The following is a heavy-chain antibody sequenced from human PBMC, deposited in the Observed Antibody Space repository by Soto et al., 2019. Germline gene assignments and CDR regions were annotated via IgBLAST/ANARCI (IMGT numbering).Heavy chain of an antibody. CDR1: ADTISTGGYS. V-gene: IGHV4-30-2*01. Sequence: QLQLQESGSRLVKSSETLSLTCGVSADTISTGGYSWAWIRQPPGKALECIVHTYHSGNPHYNPSLKSRVIVSVDRSKNQFSLKVSSVTAAVTAVYYCARETYGYYVGYFDPWGQGTLVTVSS. CDR3: ARETYGYYVGYFDP. D-gene: IGHD3-10*02. J-gene: IGHJ5*02. CDR2: TYHSGNP.